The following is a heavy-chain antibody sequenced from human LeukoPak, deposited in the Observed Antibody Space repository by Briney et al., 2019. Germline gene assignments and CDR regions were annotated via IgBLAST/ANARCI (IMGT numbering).Heavy chain of an antibody. CDR1: GGSISSSNW. V-gene: IGHV4-4*02. CDR2: IFHSGNT. J-gene: IGHJ4*02. CDR3: ASVYESSGYYPF. D-gene: IGHD3-22*01. Sequence: SETLSLTCAVSGGSISSSNWWTWVRQPPGKGLEWIGEIFHSGNTNYNPSLKSRVTISVDKSKNQFSLKLSSVTAADTAMYYCASVYESSGYYPFWGQGTLVTVSS.